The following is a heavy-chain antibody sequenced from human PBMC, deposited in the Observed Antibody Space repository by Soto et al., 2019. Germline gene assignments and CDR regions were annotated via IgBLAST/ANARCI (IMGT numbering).Heavy chain of an antibody. J-gene: IGHJ5*02. D-gene: IGHD2-21*02. CDR2: IYYSGST. V-gene: IGHV4-59*01. Sequence: QVQLQESGPGLVKPSETLSLTCTVSGGSISSYYWSWIRQPPGKGLEWIGYIYYSGSTNYNPSLKSRVTISVDTSKNQFSLKLSSVTAADTAVYYCARLSKPGPYCGGDCYSAGGGNWFDPWGQGTLVTVSS. CDR1: GGSISSYY. CDR3: ARLSKPGPYCGGDCYSAGGGNWFDP.